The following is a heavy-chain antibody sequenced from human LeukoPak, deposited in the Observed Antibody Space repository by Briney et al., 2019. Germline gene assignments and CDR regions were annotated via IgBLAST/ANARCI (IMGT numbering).Heavy chain of an antibody. Sequence: GGSLRLSCATSGFTFNTNAMSWVRQAPGKGLEWVSTIGNTETFYADSVTGRFTISRDNSKNTVYLHRNSLRVEDTAVYYCAKDWIQFNRVFDCFDSWGQGTLVTVSS. D-gene: IGHD2-21*01. J-gene: IGHJ4*02. CDR2: IGNTET. CDR3: AKDWIQFNRVFDCFDS. V-gene: IGHV3-23*01. CDR1: GFTFNTNA.